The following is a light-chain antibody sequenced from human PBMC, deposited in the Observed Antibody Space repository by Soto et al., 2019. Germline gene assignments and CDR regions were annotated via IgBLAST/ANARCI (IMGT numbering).Light chain of an antibody. CDR1: SSNIGGKL. J-gene: IGLJ1*01. CDR2: GRN. CDR3: AAWDDYLSSLYV. V-gene: IGLV1-44*01. Sequence: QSVLTLPATVSGTPGQRGTICCAGSSSNIGGKLAHWLQHLGGRGPKLPVSGRNRPPSGVPDRCSGSKCATPACPAISGLQCQYEAEYYCAAWDDYLSSLYVVGTAPKVTVL.